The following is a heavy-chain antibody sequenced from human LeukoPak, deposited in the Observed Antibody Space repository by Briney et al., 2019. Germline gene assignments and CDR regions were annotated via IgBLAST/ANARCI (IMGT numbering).Heavy chain of an antibody. CDR2: ISGSGGST. V-gene: IGHV3-23*01. CDR1: GFTFSRYE. J-gene: IGHJ4*02. CDR3: AKDSYSGSYDDY. Sequence: PGGSLRLSCAASGFTFSRYEMKWVRQAPGKGLEWVSAISGSGGSTYYADSVKGRFTIPRDNSKTTLYLQMNSLRAEDTAIYYCAKDSYSGSYDDYWGQGTLVTVSS. D-gene: IGHD1-26*01.